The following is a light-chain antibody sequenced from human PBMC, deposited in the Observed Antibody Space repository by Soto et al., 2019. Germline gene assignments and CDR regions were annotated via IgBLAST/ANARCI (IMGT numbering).Light chain of an antibody. J-gene: IGKJ3*01. CDR2: DAS. CDR1: QDINNY. V-gene: IGKV1-33*01. Sequence: DLQMTQSPSSLSASVGDTVTITCQASQDINNYLNWYQQKAGKTPKLLIYDASNLETGVPSRFSGSGSGTDFTFTISSLQPEDVATYYCQQYDNLPPYTFGPGTKV. CDR3: QQYDNLPPYT.